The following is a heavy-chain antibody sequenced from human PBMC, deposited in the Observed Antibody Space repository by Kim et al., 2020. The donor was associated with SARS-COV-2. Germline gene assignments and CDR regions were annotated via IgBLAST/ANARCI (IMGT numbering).Heavy chain of an antibody. V-gene: IGHV1-3*01. CDR3: AGAGYLGGIGPYYYYGMDV. Sequence: ASVKVSCKASGYTFTSYAMHWVRQAPGQSLEWMGWINAGNGNTEYSQKFQGRVTITRDTSASTAYMELSSLRSEDTAVYYCAGAGYLGGIGPYYYYGMDVWGQGTTVTVSS. D-gene: IGHD1-26*01. J-gene: IGHJ6*02. CDR2: INAGNGNT. CDR1: GYTFTSYA.